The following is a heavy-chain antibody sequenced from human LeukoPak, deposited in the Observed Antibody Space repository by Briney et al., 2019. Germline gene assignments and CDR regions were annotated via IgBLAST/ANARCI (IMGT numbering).Heavy chain of an antibody. CDR3: ARGDYDFWSADY. Sequence: GGSLRLSCAASGFTFSSYAMHWVRQAPGKGLEYVSAISSNGGSTYYANSVKGRFTISRDNSKNTPYLQMGSLRAEDMAVYYCARGDYDFWSADYWGQGTLVTVSS. J-gene: IGHJ4*02. V-gene: IGHV3-64*01. D-gene: IGHD3-3*01. CDR2: ISSNGGST. CDR1: GFTFSSYA.